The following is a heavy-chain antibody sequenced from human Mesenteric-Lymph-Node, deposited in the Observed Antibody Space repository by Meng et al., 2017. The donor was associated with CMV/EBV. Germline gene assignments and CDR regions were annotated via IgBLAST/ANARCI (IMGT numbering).Heavy chain of an antibody. V-gene: IGHV1-2*02. CDR2: INPNTGDA. J-gene: IGHJ6*02. CDR3: ARDRSGFYRSSTRAGSMDV. CDR1: GYIFTDHY. D-gene: IGHD2-2*01. Sequence: VKVSCKASGYIFTDHYIHWVRQAPGQAFEWMGWINPNTGDANYAQQFQGRVTMTRDTSTSTVYMELSSLRSEDTAVYYCARDRSGFYRSSTRAGSMDVWGQGTTVTVSS.